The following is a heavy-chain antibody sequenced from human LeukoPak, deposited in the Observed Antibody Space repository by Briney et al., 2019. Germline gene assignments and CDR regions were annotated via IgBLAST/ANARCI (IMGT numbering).Heavy chain of an antibody. CDR3: ASYSSSWYGGDY. Sequence: GGSLRLSCAASGFTFSSYEMNWLRQAPGKGLVGGSYISSSGSTIYYADSVKGRFTISRDHAKNSLYPQMNSLRAEDPAVYYCASYSSSWYGGDYWGQGTLVTVYS. V-gene: IGHV3-48*03. CDR2: ISSSGSTI. D-gene: IGHD6-13*01. CDR1: GFTFSSYE. J-gene: IGHJ4*02.